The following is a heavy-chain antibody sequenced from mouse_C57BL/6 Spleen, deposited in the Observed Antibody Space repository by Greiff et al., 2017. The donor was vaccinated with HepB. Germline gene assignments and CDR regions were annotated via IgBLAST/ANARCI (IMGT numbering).Heavy chain of an antibody. J-gene: IGHJ2*01. D-gene: IGHD2-2*01. CDR1: GYTFTDYN. V-gene: IGHV1-18*01. CDR2: INPNNGGT. Sequence: EVQLQQSGPELVKPGASVKIPCKASGYTFTDYNMDWVKQSHGKSLEWIGDINPNNGGTIYNQKFKGKATLTVDKSSSTAYMELRSLTSEDTAVYYCARTAMVTSYFDYWGQGTTLTVSS. CDR3: ARTAMVTSYFDY.